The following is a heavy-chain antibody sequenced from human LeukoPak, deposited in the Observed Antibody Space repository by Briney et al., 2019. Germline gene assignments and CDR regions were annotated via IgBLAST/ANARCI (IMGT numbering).Heavy chain of an antibody. CDR3: VRMGGGYVIDY. D-gene: IGHD2-15*01. CDR1: GGSISRYY. J-gene: IGHJ4*02. V-gene: IGHV4-59*01. Sequence: PSESLSLTCTVSGGSISRYYWSWIRQPPGKGLEWIGYIYYSGSTTYNPSLKSRVTISVDTSKNQFSLKLRSVTAADTAVYYCVRMGGGYVIDYRGQGTLVTVSS. CDR2: IYYSGST.